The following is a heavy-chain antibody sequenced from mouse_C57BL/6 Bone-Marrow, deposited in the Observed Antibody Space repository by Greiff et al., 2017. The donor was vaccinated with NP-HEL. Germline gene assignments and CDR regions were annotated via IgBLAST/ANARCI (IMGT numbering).Heavy chain of an antibody. CDR2: IDPSDSET. CDR3: ARGSRRICFAY. D-gene: IGHD3-2*02. Sequence: VQLQQPGAELVRPGSSVKLSCKASGYTFTSYWMHWVKQRPIQGLEWIGNIDPSDSETHYNQKFKDKATLTVDKSSSTAYMQLSSLTSEDSAVYYCARGSRRICFAYWGQGTLVTVSA. V-gene: IGHV1-52*01. J-gene: IGHJ3*01. CDR1: GYTFTSYW.